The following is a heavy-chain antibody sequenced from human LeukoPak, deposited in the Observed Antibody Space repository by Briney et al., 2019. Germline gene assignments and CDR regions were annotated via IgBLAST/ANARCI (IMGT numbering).Heavy chain of an antibody. D-gene: IGHD4-11*01. CDR2: ISGSSGST. V-gene: IGHV3-23*01. CDR3: AKRGDYSDYDY. CDR1: GFSVSNNY. Sequence: GGSLRLSCAASGFSVSNNYMSWVRQAPGKGLEWVSAISGSSGSTDYADSVKGRFTISRDNSKNTLYLQMNSLRVEDTAVYYCAKRGDYSDYDYWGQGTLVTVSS. J-gene: IGHJ4*02.